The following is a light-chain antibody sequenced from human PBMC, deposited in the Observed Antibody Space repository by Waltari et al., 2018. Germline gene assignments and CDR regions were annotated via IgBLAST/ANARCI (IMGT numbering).Light chain of an antibody. V-gene: IGLV1-40*01. CDR3: QSYDSSLSGVV. J-gene: IGLJ2*01. Sequence: QSVLTQPPSVSGAPGQRVTIPRTGRRSNTGANLAVPWYQQLPGTAPKLLIYGNSTRPSGVPDRFSGSKSGTSASLAVTGLQAEDEADYYCQSYDSSLSGVVLGGGTKLTV. CDR2: GNS. CDR1: RSNTGANLA.